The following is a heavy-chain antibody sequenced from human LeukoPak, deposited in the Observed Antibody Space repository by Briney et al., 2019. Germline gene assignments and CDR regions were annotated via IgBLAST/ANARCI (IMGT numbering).Heavy chain of an antibody. D-gene: IGHD4-17*01. V-gene: IGHV1-2*02. Sequence: ASVKVSCKASGYIFTGYYMHWVRQAPGQGLEWMGWINPNSGGTNYAQKFQGRVTMTRDTSISTAYMELSRLRSDDTAVYYCARDRTTVTKDLDYWGQGTLVTVSS. CDR3: ARDRTTVTKDLDY. CDR2: INPNSGGT. J-gene: IGHJ4*02. CDR1: GYIFTGYY.